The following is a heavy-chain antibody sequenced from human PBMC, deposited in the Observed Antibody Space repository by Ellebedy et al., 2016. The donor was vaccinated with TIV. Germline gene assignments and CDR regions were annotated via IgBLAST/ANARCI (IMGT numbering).Heavy chain of an antibody. CDR1: GYTFTSYA. Sequence: ASVKVSCXASGYTFTSYAMHWVRQAPGQRLEWMGWINAGNGNTKYSQKFQGRVTITRDTSASTAYMELSSLRSEDTAVYYCARTSSSYGGRLAYWGQGTLVTVSS. D-gene: IGHD4-23*01. J-gene: IGHJ4*02. V-gene: IGHV1-3*01. CDR3: ARTSSSYGGRLAY. CDR2: INAGNGNT.